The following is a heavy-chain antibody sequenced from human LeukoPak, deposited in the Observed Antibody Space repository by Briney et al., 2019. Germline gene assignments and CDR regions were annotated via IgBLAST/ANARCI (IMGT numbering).Heavy chain of an antibody. J-gene: IGHJ6*02. CDR2: IYYSGST. CDR3: ASLSPEPAAMPNYYYYGMDV. V-gene: IGHV4-39*07. D-gene: IGHD2-2*01. Sequence: PSETLSLTCTVSGGSISSSSYYWGWIRQPPGKGLEWIGSIYYSGSTYYNPSLKSRVTISVDTSKNQFSLKLSSVTAADTAVYYCASLSPEPAAMPNYYYYGMDVWGQGTTVTVSS. CDR1: GGSISSSSYY.